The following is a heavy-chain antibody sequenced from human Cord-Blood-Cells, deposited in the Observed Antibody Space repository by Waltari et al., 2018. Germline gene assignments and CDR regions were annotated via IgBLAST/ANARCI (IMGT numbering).Heavy chain of an antibody. D-gene: IGHD7-27*01. V-gene: IGHV1-3*01. Sequence: QVQLVQSGAEVKKTGASVKVSCKASGYTFTSYAMHWVRQAPGQRPEWMGWINAGNGNTKYSQKFQGRVTITRDTSASTAYTELSSLRSQDTAVYYCARDWRPGEPGVLFAYGGQGALVTGSP. CDR3: ARDWRPGEPGVLFAY. CDR2: INAGNGNT. J-gene: IGHJ4*02. CDR1: GYTFTSYA.